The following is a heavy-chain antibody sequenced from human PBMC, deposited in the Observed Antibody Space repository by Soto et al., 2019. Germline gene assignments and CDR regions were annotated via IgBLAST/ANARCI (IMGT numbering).Heavy chain of an antibody. D-gene: IGHD3-10*01. J-gene: IGHJ3*02. V-gene: IGHV1-18*01. CDR1: SYTFTSYG. CDR2: ISAYNGNT. CDR3: ATVHYYGSGSPRPSGAFDI. Sequence: GASVKVSCKASSYTFTSYGISWVRQAPGQGLEWMGWISAYNGNTNYAQKLQGRVTMTTDTSTSTAYMELRSLRSDDTAVYYRATVHYYGSGSPRPSGAFDIWGQGTMVTVSS.